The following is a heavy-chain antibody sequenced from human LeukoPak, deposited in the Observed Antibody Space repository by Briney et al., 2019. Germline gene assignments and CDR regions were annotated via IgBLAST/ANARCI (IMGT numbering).Heavy chain of an antibody. Sequence: ASVKVSCKASGYTFTSYGISWVRQAPGQGLEWMGRIIPIFATANYPQKFQGRVTINTDESTSAAYMDLSSLRSEDTAVYYCARERLAGDAFDIWGQGTMVAVSA. V-gene: IGHV1-69*05. CDR3: ARERLAGDAFDI. D-gene: IGHD6-25*01. J-gene: IGHJ3*02. CDR2: IIPIFATA. CDR1: GYTFTSYG.